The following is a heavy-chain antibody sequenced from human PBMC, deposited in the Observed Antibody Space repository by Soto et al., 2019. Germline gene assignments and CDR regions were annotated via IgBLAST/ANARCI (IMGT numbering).Heavy chain of an antibody. J-gene: IGHJ6*02. D-gene: IGHD3-10*01. CDR2: INHSGTT. V-gene: IGHV4-34*01. Sequence: PSETLSLTCAVYGGSFSGYYWSWIRQPPGKGLEWIGEINHSGTTNYNPSLKSRVTISVDTSKNQFSLKLSSVTAADTAVYYCAREVLLWFGELSTLKNYYYYYGMDVWGQGTTVTVSS. CDR1: GGSFSGYY. CDR3: AREVLLWFGELSTLKNYYYYYGMDV.